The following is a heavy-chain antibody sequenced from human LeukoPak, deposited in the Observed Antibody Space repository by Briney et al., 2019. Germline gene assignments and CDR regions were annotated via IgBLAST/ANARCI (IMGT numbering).Heavy chain of an antibody. Sequence: PSQTLSLTCAVSGGSISSGGYSWSWVRQPPGKGLEWIGYIYHSGSTHHNPSLKSRVTISVDRSKNQFSLNLSSVTAADTAVYYCARVKGCSGGSCYFGYWGQGTLVTVSS. J-gene: IGHJ4*02. D-gene: IGHD2-15*01. V-gene: IGHV4-30-2*01. CDR1: GGSISSGGYS. CDR2: IYHSGST. CDR3: ARVKGCSGGSCYFGY.